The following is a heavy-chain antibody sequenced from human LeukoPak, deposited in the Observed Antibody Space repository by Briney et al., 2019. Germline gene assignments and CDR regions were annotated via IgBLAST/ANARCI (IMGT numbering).Heavy chain of an antibody. J-gene: IGHJ4*02. V-gene: IGHV4-34*01. CDR1: GESFSGYY. CDR2: INHSGST. CDR3: ARGISGSYFFVY. Sequence: SETLSLTCAVYGESFSGYYWSWIRQPAGKGLQWIGEINHSGSTNYNPSLKSRVTISVDTSKNQFSLKLSSVTAADMAVYYCARGISGSYFFVYWGRGTLVTVSS. D-gene: IGHD1-26*01.